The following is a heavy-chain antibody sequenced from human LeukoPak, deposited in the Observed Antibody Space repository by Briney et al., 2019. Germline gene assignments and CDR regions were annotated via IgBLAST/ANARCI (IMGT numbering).Heavy chain of an antibody. Sequence: PGGSLRLSCAASRFTFSTYWMHWVRQAPGKGLVWVSRINSDGSSTGYADSVKGRFTISRDNAKNSLYLQMNSLRAEDTALYYCAKDIHSSGWSGDGFDYWGQGTLVTVSS. CDR1: RFTFSTYW. V-gene: IGHV3-74*01. CDR3: AKDIHSSGWSGDGFDY. J-gene: IGHJ4*02. D-gene: IGHD6-19*01. CDR2: INSDGSST.